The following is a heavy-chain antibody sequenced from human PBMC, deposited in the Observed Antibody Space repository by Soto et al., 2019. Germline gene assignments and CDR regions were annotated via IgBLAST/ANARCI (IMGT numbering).Heavy chain of an antibody. J-gene: IGHJ4*02. V-gene: IGHV4-4*02. D-gene: IGHD3-22*01. CDR1: GGSISSSNW. CDR3: ASISPDSSGSLYYYYFDY. CDR2: IYHSGST. Sequence: SETLSLTCAVSGGSISSSNWLSWVRQPPGKGLEWIGEIYHSGSTNYNPSLKSRVTISVDKSKNQFSLKLSSVTAADTAVYYCASISPDSSGSLYYYYFDYWGQGTLVTVSS.